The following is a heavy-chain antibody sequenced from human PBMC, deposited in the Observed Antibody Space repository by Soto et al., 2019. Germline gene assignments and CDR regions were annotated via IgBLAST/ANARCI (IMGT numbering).Heavy chain of an antibody. Sequence: NPSENLSLTCTGSGGSISCYYWSWIRQPPGQGLEWIGYIYYSGSTNYNPSLKSRVTISVDTSKNQFSLKLSSVTAADTAVYYCARVQSGSHALYYFDYWGQGTLVTVSS. D-gene: IGHD1-26*01. V-gene: IGHV4-59*01. CDR3: ARVQSGSHALYYFDY. J-gene: IGHJ4*02. CDR1: GGSISCYY. CDR2: IYYSGST.